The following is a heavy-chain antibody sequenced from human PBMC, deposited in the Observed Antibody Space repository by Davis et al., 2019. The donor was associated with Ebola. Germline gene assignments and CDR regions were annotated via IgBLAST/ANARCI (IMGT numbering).Heavy chain of an antibody. J-gene: IGHJ3*01. CDR1: GFTFSSYA. Sequence: GGSLRLSCAASGFTFSSYAMHWVRQAPGKGLEWVAVISYDGSNKYYADSVKGRFTISRDNAKNSLYLQMNSLRAEDTAVYYCARGSGVFWGQGTMVTVSS. CDR2: ISYDGSNK. D-gene: IGHD1-14*01. V-gene: IGHV3-30-3*01. CDR3: ARGSGVF.